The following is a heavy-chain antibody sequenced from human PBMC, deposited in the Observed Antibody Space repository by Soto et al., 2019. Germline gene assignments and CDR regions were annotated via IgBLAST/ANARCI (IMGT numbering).Heavy chain of an antibody. J-gene: IGHJ6*02. CDR2: IITIFRTP. D-gene: IGHD5-12*01. CDR1: RGTFSSYA. Sequence: QVQLVQSGDEVKKPESSVKVSCKASRGTFSSYAISWVRQPPEQGLEWMGGIITIFRTPDYAQKFQGRGTITADGSAKTSYMELSSLRSEDTAGYYGSREKERQRLGGNYYYITDVWGQGTTVTVS. CDR3: SREKERQRLGGNYYYITDV. V-gene: IGHV1-69*12.